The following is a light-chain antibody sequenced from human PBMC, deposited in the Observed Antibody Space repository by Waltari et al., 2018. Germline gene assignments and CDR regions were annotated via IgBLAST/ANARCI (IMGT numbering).Light chain of an antibody. Sequence: AIWLTQSPSSLAASTGDRVTITCRASQGISSYLAWYQQKSGKAPELLLYAASSLQAEVPSRFGGSGSGTDFTLTISCLQSEDFASYYCQQYYSFPPTFGQGTKVQVK. CDR2: AAS. CDR3: QQYYSFPPT. CDR1: QGISSY. V-gene: IGKV1D-8*02. J-gene: IGKJ1*01.